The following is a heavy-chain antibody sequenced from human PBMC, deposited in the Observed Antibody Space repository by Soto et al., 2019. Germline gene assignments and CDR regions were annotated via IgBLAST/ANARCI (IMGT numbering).Heavy chain of an antibody. Sequence: EVQLVESGGGLVQPGGSLRLSCEASGFTFSTFWMHWVRQAPGKGLVWVSRINSDGSSTNYADSVKGRVTISRDNAKNRLYLQLNSLRPEDTVVYYCARDFGYWGQGTRVTVPS. CDR3: ARDFGY. V-gene: IGHV3-74*01. J-gene: IGHJ4*02. CDR2: INSDGSST. CDR1: GFTFSTFW.